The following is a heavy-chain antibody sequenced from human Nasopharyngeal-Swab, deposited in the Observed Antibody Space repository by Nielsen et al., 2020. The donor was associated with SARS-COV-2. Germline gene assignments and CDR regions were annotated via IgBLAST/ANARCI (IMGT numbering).Heavy chain of an antibody. CDR1: GFTFSSYW. Sequence: GESLKISCAASGFTFSSYWMSWVRQAPGKGLEWVANIKQDGSEKYYVDSVKGRFTISRDNAKNSLYLQMNSLRAEDTAVYYCARDSIAVADTPYYYGMDVWGQGTTVTVSS. CDR2: IKQDGSEK. J-gene: IGHJ6*02. CDR3: ARDSIAVADTPYYYGMDV. V-gene: IGHV3-7*01. D-gene: IGHD6-19*01.